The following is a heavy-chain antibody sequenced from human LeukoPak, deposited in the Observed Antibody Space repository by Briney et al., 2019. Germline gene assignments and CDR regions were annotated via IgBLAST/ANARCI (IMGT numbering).Heavy chain of an antibody. V-gene: IGHV1-24*01. J-gene: IGHJ4*02. CDR3: ATGRVGVWNVVLFDY. D-gene: IGHD3-22*01. CDR2: FGPEDGET. Sequence: ASVKVSCKVSGYTLTELSMHWVRQAPGKGLEWMGGFGPEDGETIYAQKFQGRVTMTEDTSTDTAYMELSSLRSEDTAVYYCATGRVGVWNVVLFDYWGQGTLVTVSS. CDR1: GYTLTELS.